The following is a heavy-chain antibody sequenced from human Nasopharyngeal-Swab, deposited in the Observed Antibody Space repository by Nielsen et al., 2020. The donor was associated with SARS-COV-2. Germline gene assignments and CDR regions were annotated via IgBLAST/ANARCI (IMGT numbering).Heavy chain of an antibody. D-gene: IGHD3-16*01. CDR1: CFTLFSSC. V-gene: IGHV1-18*01. CDR2: ISPYNDYT. CDR3: ARELGVGLFDY. Sequence: ASVKVSCQTSCFTLFSSCIAWVRQAPRQGVEWVGWISPYNDYTHYAQKFQGSVTMTSDTSTSTAYLELRSLTSDDTAVYYCARELGVGLFDYWGQGTLVTVSS. J-gene: IGHJ4*02.